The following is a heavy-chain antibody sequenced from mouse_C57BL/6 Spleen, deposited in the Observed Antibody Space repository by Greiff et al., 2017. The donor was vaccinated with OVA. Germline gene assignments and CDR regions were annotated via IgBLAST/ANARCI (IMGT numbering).Heavy chain of an antibody. V-gene: IGHV5-16*01. Sequence: DVMLVESEGGLVQPGSSMKLSCTASGFTFSDYYMAWVRQVPEKGLEWVANINYDGSSTYYLDSLKSRFIISRDNAKNILYLQMSSLKSEDTATYYCARDRGTVVATGYFDVWGTGTTVTVSS. D-gene: IGHD1-1*01. CDR1: GFTFSDYY. CDR3: ARDRGTVVATGYFDV. J-gene: IGHJ1*03. CDR2: INYDGSST.